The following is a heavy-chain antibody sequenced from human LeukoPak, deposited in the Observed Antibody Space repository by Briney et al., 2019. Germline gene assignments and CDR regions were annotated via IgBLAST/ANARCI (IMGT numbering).Heavy chain of an antibody. CDR3: ARLPTGYPNWFDP. CDR1: GGSISSSSYY. V-gene: IGHV4-39*01. D-gene: IGHD3-9*01. J-gene: IGHJ5*02. Sequence: PSETLSLTCTVSGGSISSSSYYWGWIRQPPGKGLEWIGSIYYSGSTYYNPSLKSRVTISVDTSKNQFFLKLSSVTAADTAVYYCARLPTGYPNWFDPWGQGSLVTVSS. CDR2: IYYSGST.